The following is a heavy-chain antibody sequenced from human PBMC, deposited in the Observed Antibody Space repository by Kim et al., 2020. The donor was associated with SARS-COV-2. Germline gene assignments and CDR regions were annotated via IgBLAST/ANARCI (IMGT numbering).Heavy chain of an antibody. CDR1: GGSFSGYY. D-gene: IGHD3-16*01. V-gene: IGHV4-34*01. CDR2: INHSGST. Sequence: SETLSLTCAVYGGSFSGYYWSWIRQPPGKGLEWIGEINHSGSTNYNPSLKSRVTISVDTSKNQFSLKLSSVTAADTAVYYCARGSRRGPQGGMMHWGQGTLVTVSS. J-gene: IGHJ4*02. CDR3: ARGSRRGPQGGMMH.